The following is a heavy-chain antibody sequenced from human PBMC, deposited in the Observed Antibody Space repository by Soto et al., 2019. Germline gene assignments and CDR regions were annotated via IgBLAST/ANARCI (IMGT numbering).Heavy chain of an antibody. CDR1: GFTFSRFW. CDR2: IYSDGSGP. V-gene: IGHV3-74*03. J-gene: IGHJ4*02. Sequence: GGSLRLSCAASGFTFSRFWMHWVRQVPGKGLVWVSRIYSDGSGPMYADSVKGRFTISRDNAKSTLYLQMNSLRAEDTAVYYCATLNSCGSDYWGQGTLATVSS. CDR3: ATLNSCGSDY. D-gene: IGHD5-18*01.